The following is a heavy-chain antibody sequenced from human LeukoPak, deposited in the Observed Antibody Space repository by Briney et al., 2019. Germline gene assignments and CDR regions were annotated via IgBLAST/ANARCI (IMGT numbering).Heavy chain of an antibody. CDR2: ISGSGDYT. V-gene: IGHV3-23*01. CDR3: AKGGGTTVTTALYFDY. D-gene: IGHD4-17*01. CDR1: GFTFTSYA. J-gene: IGHJ4*02. Sequence: GGSLRLSCAASGFTFTSYAMNWVRQAPGKGLEWVSGISGSGDYTYYTDSVKGRVTISRDNSKNTLYLQMNSLRAEDTAVYYCAKGGGTTVTTALYFDYWGQGTLVTVSS.